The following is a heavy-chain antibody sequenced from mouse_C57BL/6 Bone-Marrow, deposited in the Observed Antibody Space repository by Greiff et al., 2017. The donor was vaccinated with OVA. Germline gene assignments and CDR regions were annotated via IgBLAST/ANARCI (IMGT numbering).Heavy chain of an antibody. CDR3: ALRGPYWYFDV. Sequence: QVHVKQPGTELVKPGASVKLSCKASGYTFTSYWMHWVKQRPGQGLEWIGNINPSNGGTNYNEKFKSKATLTVDKSSSTAYMQLSSLTSEDSAVYYCALRGPYWYFDVWGTGTTVTVSS. CDR1: GYTFTSYW. V-gene: IGHV1-53*01. CDR2: INPSNGGT. D-gene: IGHD1-1*01. J-gene: IGHJ1*03.